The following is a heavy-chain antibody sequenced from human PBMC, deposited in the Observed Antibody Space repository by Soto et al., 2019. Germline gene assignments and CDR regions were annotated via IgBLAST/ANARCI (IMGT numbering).Heavy chain of an antibody. J-gene: IGHJ4*02. CDR2: VNPNSGNT. D-gene: IGHD1-26*01. CDR1: GYTFPSFV. CDR3: ARGPLNSGSHPPDY. Sequence: ASVKVSCKASGYTFPSFVSSCVRQAIGQGLEWMGWVNPNSGNTGYAQKFQGRVTMTRNTSISTAYMELSSLRSEDTAVYYCARGPLNSGSHPPDYWGQGTLVTVSS. V-gene: IGHV1-8*01.